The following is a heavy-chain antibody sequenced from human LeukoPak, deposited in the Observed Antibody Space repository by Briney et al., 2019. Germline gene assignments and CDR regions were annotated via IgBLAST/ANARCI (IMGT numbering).Heavy chain of an antibody. D-gene: IGHD6-13*01. Sequence: SETLSLTCTVSGVSLSSYYWTWIRQPPGKALEWMGYIFYNGSTNYNPSLNSRVTITLDTSKNQSSLKLTSVTAADTAVYYCATHGSNWEEDIQHWGQGTLVTVSS. V-gene: IGHV4-59*01. CDR1: GVSLSSYY. CDR3: ATHGSNWEEDIQH. J-gene: IGHJ1*01. CDR2: IFYNGST.